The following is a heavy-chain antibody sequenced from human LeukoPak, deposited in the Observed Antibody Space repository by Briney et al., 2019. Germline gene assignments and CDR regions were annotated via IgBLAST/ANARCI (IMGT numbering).Heavy chain of an antibody. Sequence: GGSLRLSCEASGFSFSTYSMNWVRQAPGKGLKWVSSITSSSTYIYYAGSVKGRFTISRDNAKSSVYLQMNSLRAEDTAVYYCTSDSYSLAVGNWGQGTLVTVSS. CDR2: ITSSSTYI. V-gene: IGHV3-21*01. CDR3: TSDSYSLAVGN. J-gene: IGHJ4*02. CDR1: GFSFSTYS. D-gene: IGHD2-15*01.